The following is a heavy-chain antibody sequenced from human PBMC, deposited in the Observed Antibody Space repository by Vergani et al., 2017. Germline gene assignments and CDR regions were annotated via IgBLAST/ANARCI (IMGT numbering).Heavy chain of an antibody. CDR2: ISGSGGST. V-gene: IGHV3-23*01. Sequence: EVQLLESGGGLVQPGGSLRLSCAASGFTFSSYAMSWVRQAPGKGLEWVSAISGSGGSTYYADSVKGRFTISRDNSKKTLYLQMNSLRAEDTAVYYCAIVRPFLRGSYFSSALDYWGQGTLVTVSS. D-gene: IGHD1-26*01. CDR1: GFTFSSYA. CDR3: AIVRPFLRGSYFSSALDY. J-gene: IGHJ4*02.